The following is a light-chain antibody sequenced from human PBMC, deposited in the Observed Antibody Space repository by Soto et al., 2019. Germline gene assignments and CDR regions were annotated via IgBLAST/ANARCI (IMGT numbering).Light chain of an antibody. CDR2: LGS. Sequence: DIVMTQSPLSLPVTPGEPASISCRSSQSLLHSNGYNYLDWYLQKPGQSPQLLIYLGSNRDSGVHGRFSGSGSGTDVTLKISRVEAEDVGVYYCMQALQTPWTLGQGTKVEI. J-gene: IGKJ1*01. V-gene: IGKV2-28*01. CDR3: MQALQTPWT. CDR1: QSLLHSNGYNY.